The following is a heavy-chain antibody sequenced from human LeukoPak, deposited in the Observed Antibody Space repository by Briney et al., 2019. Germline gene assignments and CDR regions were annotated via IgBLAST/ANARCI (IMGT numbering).Heavy chain of an antibody. CDR3: ARVQYGRAWRYYYYYMDV. J-gene: IGHJ6*03. V-gene: IGHV3-23*01. Sequence: PGGSLRLSCAASGFTFSSYGMSWVRQAPGKGLEWVSAISGSGGSTYYADSVKGRFTISRDNSKNTLYLQMNSLRAEDTAVYYCARVQYGRAWRYYYYYMDVWGKGTTVTISS. D-gene: IGHD2-2*01. CDR1: GFTFSSYG. CDR2: ISGSGGST.